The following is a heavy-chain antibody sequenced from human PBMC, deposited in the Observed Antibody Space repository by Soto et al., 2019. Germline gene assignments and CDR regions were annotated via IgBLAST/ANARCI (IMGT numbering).Heavy chain of an antibody. CDR1: GFTFSNYA. J-gene: IGHJ2*01. CDR2: LHGGGDYT. CDR3: ANYSGSGCATNWNCDV. Sequence: EVQVLESGGGLVQPGGSLRLSCAASGFTFSNYAMSWVRQAPGKGLEWVSTLHGGGDYTHYTDSVKGRFTISRDNSRNPLFLQINSLRADDTAVYYCANYSGSGCATNWNCDVWGRCTLVTVSS. V-gene: IGHV3-23*01. D-gene: IGHD1-26*01.